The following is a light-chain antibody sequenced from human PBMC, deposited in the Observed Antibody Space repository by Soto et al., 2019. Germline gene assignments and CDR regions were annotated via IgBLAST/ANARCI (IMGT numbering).Light chain of an antibody. J-gene: IGKJ1*01. V-gene: IGKV1-5*03. Sequence: DIPMTQSPSTLSASVGDRVTITCRASQSISSWLAWYQQKPGNAHKLLIYKASSLESGVPSRFSGSGSGTEFTLTISSLQPDDFATYYCQQYNSYSRTFSQGTEVEIK. CDR3: QQYNSYSRT. CDR1: QSISSW. CDR2: KAS.